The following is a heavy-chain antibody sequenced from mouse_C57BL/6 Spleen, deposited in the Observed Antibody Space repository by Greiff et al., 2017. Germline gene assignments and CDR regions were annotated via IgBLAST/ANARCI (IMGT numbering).Heavy chain of an antibody. Sequence: QVQLQQPGAELVKPGASVKMSCKASGYTFTSYWITWVKQRPGQGLEWIGDIYPGSGSTNYNEKFKSKATLTVDTSSSTAYMQLSSLTSEDSAVYYCARRITTVVAFDYWGQGTTLTVSS. CDR3: ARRITTVVAFDY. V-gene: IGHV1-55*01. CDR2: IYPGSGST. CDR1: GYTFTSYW. D-gene: IGHD1-1*01. J-gene: IGHJ2*01.